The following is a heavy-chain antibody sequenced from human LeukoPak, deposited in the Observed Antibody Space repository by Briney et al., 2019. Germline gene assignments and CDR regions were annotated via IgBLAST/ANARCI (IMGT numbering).Heavy chain of an antibody. Sequence: SETLSLTCAVYGGSFSGYYWSWIRQPPGKGLEWIGEINHSGSTNYNPSLKSRVTISVDTSKNRFSLRLSSVTAADTAVYYCARWAYDSSGYYYTYYYYYMDVWGKGTTVTVSS. CDR2: INHSGST. J-gene: IGHJ6*03. D-gene: IGHD3-22*01. CDR1: GGSFSGYY. CDR3: ARWAYDSSGYYYTYYYYYMDV. V-gene: IGHV4-34*01.